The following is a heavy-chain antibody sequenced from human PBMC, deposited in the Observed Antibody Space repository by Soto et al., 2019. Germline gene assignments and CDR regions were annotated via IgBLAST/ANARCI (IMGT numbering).Heavy chain of an antibody. D-gene: IGHD1-1*01. Sequence: SPALSLTCESSSNRAASARADWNWITQSQSRGLEWLGRTYYRSKWSNGYAVSVTSRITIHPDTPKKQFSLQLNSVTPEDTAVYYCAREGALEPDGMDVWGQRTTGTVSS. V-gene: IGHV6-1*01. CDR2: TYYRSKWSN. CDR3: AREGALEPDGMDV. CDR1: SNRAASARAD. J-gene: IGHJ6*02.